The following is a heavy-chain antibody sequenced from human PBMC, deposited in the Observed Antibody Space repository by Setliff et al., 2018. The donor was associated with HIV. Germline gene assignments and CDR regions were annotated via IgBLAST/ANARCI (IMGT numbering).Heavy chain of an antibody. J-gene: IGHJ4*02. CDR2: VFHTGIT. V-gene: IGHV4-31*03. CDR3: ARVADYDLTSYYFFDY. CDR1: GDSITGNSHY. D-gene: IGHD3-9*01. Sequence: SETLSLTCTVSGDSITGNSHYWGWIRQHPGKGLEWIGYVFHTGITYQNPSLESRLSMSVDTSQNRFSLRLTSVTAADTAVYYCARVADYDLTSYYFFDYWGRGTLVTVSS.